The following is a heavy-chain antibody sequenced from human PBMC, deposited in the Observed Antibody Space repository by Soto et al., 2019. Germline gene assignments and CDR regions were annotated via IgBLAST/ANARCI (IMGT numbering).Heavy chain of an antibody. Sequence: PGGSLRLSCAASGFTFSTYWMHWVRQAPGKGLVWVSRIKTDGSVTTYADSVKGRFTISRDNAKNTLYLQMNTLRAEDTAVYYCARDLGGSHDYWGRGTLV. CDR2: IKTDGSVT. V-gene: IGHV3-74*01. CDR3: ARDLGGSHDY. CDR1: GFTFSTYW. J-gene: IGHJ4*02. D-gene: IGHD3-16*01.